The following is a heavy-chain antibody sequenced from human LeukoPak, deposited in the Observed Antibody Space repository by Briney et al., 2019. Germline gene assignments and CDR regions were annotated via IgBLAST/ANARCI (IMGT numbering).Heavy chain of an antibody. CDR1: GGSISSGSYY. CDR2: IYTSGST. CDR3: ARGVGGGGWGDDAFDI. J-gene: IGHJ3*02. V-gene: IGHV4-61*02. D-gene: IGHD6-19*01. Sequence: SQTLSLTCTVSGGSISSGSYYWSWIRQPAGKGLEWIGRIYTSGSTNYNPSLKSRVTISVDTSKNQFSLKLSSVTAADTAVYYCARGVGGGGWGDDAFDIWGQGTMVTVSS.